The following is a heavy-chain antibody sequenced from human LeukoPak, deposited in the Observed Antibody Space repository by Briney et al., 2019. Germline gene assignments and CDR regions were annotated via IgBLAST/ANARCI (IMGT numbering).Heavy chain of an antibody. J-gene: IGHJ6*03. D-gene: IGHD3-10*01. CDR1: GFTFGDYA. CDR3: ARFGGSGSYFYYYYYMDV. Sequence: GGSLRLSCTASGFTFGDYAMTWVRQAPGKGLEWVGFIASETYGGTAEYAASVKGRFTISRDDSKSIAYLQMNSLKTEDTAVYYCARFGGSGSYFYYYYYMDVWGKGTTVTISS. V-gene: IGHV3-49*04. CDR2: IASETYGGTA.